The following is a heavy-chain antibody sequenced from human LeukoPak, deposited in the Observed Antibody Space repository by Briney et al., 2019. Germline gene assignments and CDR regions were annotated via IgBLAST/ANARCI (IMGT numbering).Heavy chain of an antibody. J-gene: IGHJ4*02. Sequence: ASVKVSCKASGYTFTSYGISWVRQAPGQGLEWMGWISAYNGNTNYAQKLQGRVTMTTDTSTSTAYVELRSLRSDDTAVYYCARSISIIVGATEDYWGQGTLVTVSS. V-gene: IGHV1-18*01. D-gene: IGHD1-26*01. CDR1: GYTFTSYG. CDR2: ISAYNGNT. CDR3: ARSISIIVGATEDY.